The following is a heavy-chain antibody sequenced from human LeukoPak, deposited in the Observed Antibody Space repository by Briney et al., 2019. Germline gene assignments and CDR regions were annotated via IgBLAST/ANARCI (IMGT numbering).Heavy chain of an antibody. V-gene: IGHV3-30-3*01. CDR1: GFTFSSYA. J-gene: IGHJ3*02. CDR3: ARAAEFIMVRGGYAFDI. CDR2: ISYDGSNK. Sequence: GGSLRLSCAASGFTFSSYAMHGVRQAPGKGLDWVAVISYDGSNKYYADSVKGRFTISRDNSKNTLYLQMNSLRAEDTAVYYCARAAEFIMVRGGYAFDIWGQGTMVTVSS. D-gene: IGHD3-10*01.